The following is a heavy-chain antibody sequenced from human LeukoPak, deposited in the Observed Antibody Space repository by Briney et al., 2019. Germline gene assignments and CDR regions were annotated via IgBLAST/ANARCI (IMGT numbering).Heavy chain of an antibody. CDR1: GFTFDDYA. D-gene: IGHD6-19*01. J-gene: IGHJ4*02. Sequence: PGGSLRLSCAASGFTFDDYAMPWVRQAPGKGLEWVSGISWNSGSIGYADSVKGRFTISRDNAKNSLYLQMNSLRAEDTALYYCAKSIKIAVAGYYFDYWGQGTLVTVSS. CDR2: ISWNSGSI. CDR3: AKSIKIAVAGYYFDY. V-gene: IGHV3-9*01.